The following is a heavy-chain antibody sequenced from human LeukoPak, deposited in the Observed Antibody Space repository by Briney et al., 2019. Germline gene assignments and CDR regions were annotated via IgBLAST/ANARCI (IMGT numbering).Heavy chain of an antibody. CDR1: GFTFSSYG. CDR3: AKTDKSYSYGFDY. J-gene: IGHJ4*02. CDR2: ISYDGSNK. D-gene: IGHD5-18*01. V-gene: IGHV3-30*18. Sequence: PGRSLRLSCAASGFTFSSYGMHWVRQAPGKGLEWVAVISYDGSNKYYADSVKGRFTISRDNSKNTLYLQMNSLRAEDTAVYYCAKTDKSYSYGFDYWGQGTLVTVSS.